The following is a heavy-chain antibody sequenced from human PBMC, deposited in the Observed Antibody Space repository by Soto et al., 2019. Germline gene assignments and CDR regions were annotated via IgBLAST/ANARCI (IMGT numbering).Heavy chain of an antibody. CDR3: SKDTDNGLEX. J-gene: IGHJ4*02. CDR1: GFSFSYCA. V-gene: IGHV3-33*03. D-gene: IGHD1-1*01. Sequence: PWGSLRVSCAASGFSFSYCAMHWVRQAPGKGLEWVAFIWYDGSNTNYAYSVKGRFTISRDDANNRLYLKMNNLRAEDTAVYYCSKDTDNGLEXWGQGTPVTVSX. CDR2: IWYDGSNT.